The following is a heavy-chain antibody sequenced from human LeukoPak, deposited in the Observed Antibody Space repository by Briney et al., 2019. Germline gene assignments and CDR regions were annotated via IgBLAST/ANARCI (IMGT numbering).Heavy chain of an antibody. Sequence: GGSLRLSCAASGFTFSDYYMSWIRQAPGKGLEWVSYISSGGSTIYYADSVKGRFTISRDNAKNSLYLQMNSLRAEDTAVYYCARVMQSYSSGWLGVFDYWGQGTLVTVSS. CDR1: GFTFSDYY. CDR3: ARVMQSYSSGWLGVFDY. D-gene: IGHD6-19*01. CDR2: ISSGGSTI. V-gene: IGHV3-11*04. J-gene: IGHJ4*02.